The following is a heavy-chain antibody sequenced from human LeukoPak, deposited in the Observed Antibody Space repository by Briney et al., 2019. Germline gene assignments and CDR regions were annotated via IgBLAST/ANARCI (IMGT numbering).Heavy chain of an antibody. CDR3: ARGRLGDSSSSGLSWFDP. CDR1: GYTFTSYD. J-gene: IGHJ5*02. V-gene: IGHV1-8*01. D-gene: IGHD6-6*01. CDR2: MNSNSGNT. Sequence: ASVKVSCKASGYTFTSYDINWVRQATGQGLEWMGWMNSNSGNTGYAQKFQGRVTMTRNTSISTAYMELSSLRSEDTAVYYCARGRLGDSSSSGLSWFDPWGQGTLVTVSS.